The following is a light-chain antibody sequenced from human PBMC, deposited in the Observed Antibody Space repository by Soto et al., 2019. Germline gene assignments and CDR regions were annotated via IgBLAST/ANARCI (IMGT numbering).Light chain of an antibody. CDR3: CSYTSSNTYV. J-gene: IGLJ1*01. Sequence: QSALNQPASVSGSPGQSITISCTGTSSDVGGYNYVSWYQQHPGKAPKLMIYEVSYRPSGVSDRFSGSKSGNTASLTISGLQAEDEADYYCCSYTSSNTYVFGTGTKLTVL. V-gene: IGLV2-14*01. CDR1: SSDVGGYNY. CDR2: EVS.